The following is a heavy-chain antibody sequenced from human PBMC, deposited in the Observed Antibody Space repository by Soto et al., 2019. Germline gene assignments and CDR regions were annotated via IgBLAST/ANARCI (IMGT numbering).Heavy chain of an antibody. D-gene: IGHD1-1*01. CDR1: GFTFSSYA. V-gene: IGHV3-23*01. CDR2: ISCNGGSK. J-gene: IGHJ6*02. Sequence: PGGSLRLSCAASGFTFSSYAMSWVRQAPGKGLEWVAAISCNGGSKYYADSVKGRFTISRDNSKNTLYLQMNSLRAEDTAVYYCAKGYEDRQTYYYGMDVWGQGTTVTVSS. CDR3: AKGYEDRQTYYYGMDV.